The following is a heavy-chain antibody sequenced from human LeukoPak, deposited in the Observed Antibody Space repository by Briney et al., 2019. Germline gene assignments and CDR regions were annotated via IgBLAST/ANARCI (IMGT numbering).Heavy chain of an antibody. Sequence: GGSLRLSCAASKFTFSSYSMNWVRQAPGKGLEWVSSISSSSSYIYYADSVKGRFTISRDNAKNSLYLQMNSLRAEDTAVYYCATTLFAVAGTSVYWGQGTLVTVSS. V-gene: IGHV3-21*01. CDR3: ATTLFAVAGTSVY. J-gene: IGHJ4*02. CDR2: ISSSSSYI. D-gene: IGHD6-19*01. CDR1: KFTFSSYS.